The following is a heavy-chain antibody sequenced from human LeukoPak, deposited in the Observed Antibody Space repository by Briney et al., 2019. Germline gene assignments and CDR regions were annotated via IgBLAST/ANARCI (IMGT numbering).Heavy chain of an antibody. V-gene: IGHV4-31*03. J-gene: IGHJ4*02. CDR1: GGSISSGGYY. CDR3: AREAKSSYYYGSGSYYNPCYCDY. CDR2: IYYSGST. D-gene: IGHD3-10*01. Sequence: TLSLTCTVSGGSISSGGYYWSWIRQHPGKGLEWIGYIYYSGSTYYNPSLKSRVTISVDTSKNQFSLKLSSVTAADTAVYYCAREAKSSYYYGSGSYYNPCYCDYWGQGTLVTVSS.